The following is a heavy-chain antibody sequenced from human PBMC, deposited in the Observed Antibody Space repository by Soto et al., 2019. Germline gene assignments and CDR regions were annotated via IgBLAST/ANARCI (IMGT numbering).Heavy chain of an antibody. D-gene: IGHD3-10*01. J-gene: IGHJ4*02. CDR1: GFSFNNAW. V-gene: IGHV3-15*07. CDR3: STYVLPCFGEFLWAAY. CDR2: IKSKADGGAI. Sequence: EVQLVESGGGLVEPGGTLRLSCAASGFSFNNAWMNWVRQAPGKGLEWVGSIKSKADGGAIDYAAPVKVRITISRDDSKNTLYLEMHSLTAEDAAVYYCSTYVLPCFGEFLWAAYWGQGILVTVSS.